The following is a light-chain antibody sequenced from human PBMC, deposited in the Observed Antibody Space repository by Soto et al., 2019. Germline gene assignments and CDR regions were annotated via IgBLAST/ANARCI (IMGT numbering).Light chain of an antibody. V-gene: IGKV1-5*03. CDR3: QQSNSYPWT. CDR2: KAS. Sequence: DIQMTQSPSTLSASVGDRVTITCRASQTISSWLAWYQQKPGKAPKHLIYKASSLKSGVPSRFSGSGSGTEFTLTISSLQPDDFATYYCQQSNSYPWTFGQGTKVELK. J-gene: IGKJ1*01. CDR1: QTISSW.